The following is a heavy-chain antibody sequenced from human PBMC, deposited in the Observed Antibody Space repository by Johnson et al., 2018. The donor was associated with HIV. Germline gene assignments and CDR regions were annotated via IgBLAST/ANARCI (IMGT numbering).Heavy chain of an antibody. V-gene: IGHV3-11*04. D-gene: IGHD3-10*01. CDR1: GFSFSDYY. J-gene: IGHJ3*02. CDR2: ISGSGTNI. Sequence: QVQLVESGGGLVQPGRSLRLSCAASGFSFSDYYMSWIRQAPGKGLEWVSYISGSGTNIYYADSVKGRFTISRDNAKKSLFLQMNSLRAEDTAVYYCARASYYYGSADIWGQGTMVTVSS. CDR3: ARASYYYGSADI.